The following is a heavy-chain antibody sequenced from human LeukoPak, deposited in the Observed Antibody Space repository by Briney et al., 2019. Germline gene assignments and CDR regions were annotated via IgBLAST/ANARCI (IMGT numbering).Heavy chain of an antibody. D-gene: IGHD2-2*01. CDR2: ISDSGVGT. Sequence: GSLRLSCAASGFTFSSYGMNWVRQAPGKGLEWVSGISDSGVGTKHADSVKGRFTISRDNAKNSLYLQMNSLRAEDTAVYYCARDPSVIRRRFDYWGQGTLVTVSS. V-gene: IGHV3-21*06. CDR3: ARDPSVIRRRFDY. CDR1: GFTFSSYG. J-gene: IGHJ4*02.